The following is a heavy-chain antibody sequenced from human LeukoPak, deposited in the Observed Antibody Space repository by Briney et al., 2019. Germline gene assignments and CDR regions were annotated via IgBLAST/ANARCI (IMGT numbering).Heavy chain of an antibody. J-gene: IGHJ3*02. CDR3: ARGGRGYSYGRYAFDI. Sequence: ASETLSLTCAVYGGSFSGYYWSWIRQPPGKGLEWIGEINYSGSTNYNPSLKFRVTISIDTSKNQFPLKLRSVPAADTAVYYCARGGRGYSYGRYAFDIWGQGTMVTVSS. CDR2: INYSGST. D-gene: IGHD5-18*01. CDR1: GGSFSGYY. V-gene: IGHV4-34*01.